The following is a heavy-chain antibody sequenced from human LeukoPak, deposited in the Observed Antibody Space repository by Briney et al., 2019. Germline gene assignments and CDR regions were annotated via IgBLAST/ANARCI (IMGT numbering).Heavy chain of an antibody. J-gene: IGHJ4*02. V-gene: IGHV4-39*01. CDR3: ASVSSGYYRFDY. CDR2: INHSGST. D-gene: IGHD3-22*01. Sequence: SETLSLTCTVSGDSIDTTTFYWAWIRQSPGKGLEWIGEINHSGSTNYNPSLKSRVTISVDTSKNQFSLKLSSVTAADTAVYYCASVSSGYYRFDYWGQGTLVTVSS. CDR1: GDSIDTTTFY.